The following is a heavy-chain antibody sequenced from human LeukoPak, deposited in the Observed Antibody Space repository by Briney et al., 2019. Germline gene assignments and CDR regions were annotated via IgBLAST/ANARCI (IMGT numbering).Heavy chain of an antibody. CDR3: AREGADDYGRLLWFNP. J-gene: IGHJ5*02. V-gene: IGHV1-18*01. CDR1: GYTFTNYI. D-gene: IGHD4-17*01. Sequence: PGASVKVSCKASGYTFTNYIINWVRQAPGQGLEWMGKISAYNNNTNYAQKFQGRITMTTDTSTNTAYMDLRSLRSDDTAFYYCAREGADDYGRLLWFNPWGQGTLVTVSS. CDR2: ISAYNNNT.